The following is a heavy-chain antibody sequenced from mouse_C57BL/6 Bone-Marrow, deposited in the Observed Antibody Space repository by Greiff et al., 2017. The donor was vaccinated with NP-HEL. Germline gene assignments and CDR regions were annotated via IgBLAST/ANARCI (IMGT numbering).Heavy chain of an antibody. CDR3: ARHEAYYSNYEFAY. D-gene: IGHD2-5*01. Sequence: DVQLVESGGGLVQPGGSLKLSCAASGFTFSDYYMYRVRQTPEKRLEWVAYISNGGGSTYYPDTVKGRFTISRDNAKNTLYLQMSRLKSEDTAMYYCARHEAYYSNYEFAYWGQGTLVTVSA. CDR1: GFTFSDYY. V-gene: IGHV5-12*01. J-gene: IGHJ3*01. CDR2: ISNGGGST.